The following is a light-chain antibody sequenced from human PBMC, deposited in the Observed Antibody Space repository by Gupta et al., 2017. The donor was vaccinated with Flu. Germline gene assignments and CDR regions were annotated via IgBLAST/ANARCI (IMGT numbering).Light chain of an antibody. CDR3: QQYDDSPPIT. CDR1: QSVFYRSNNKNY. V-gene: IGKV4-1*01. J-gene: IGKJ5*01. CDR2: WAS. Sequence: DIVMTQSPDSLAVSLGERATINCKSSQSVFYRSNNKNYLAWYQRKPGHLPKLLISWASSRESGVPDRFSGSGSGTDFTLTISSLQAEDVAVYYCQQYDDSPPITFGQGTRL.